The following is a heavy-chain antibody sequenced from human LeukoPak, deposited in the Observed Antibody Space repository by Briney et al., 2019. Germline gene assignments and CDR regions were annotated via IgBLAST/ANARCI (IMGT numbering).Heavy chain of an antibody. CDR1: GYTFTSYG. Sequence: ASVKVSCKASGYTFTSYGISWVRQAPGQGLEWMGWINPNSDGTNYAQKFQGRVTMTRDTSISTAYMELSRLRSDDTAVYYCARGLTTVTQYHGYWGQGTLVTVSS. J-gene: IGHJ4*02. D-gene: IGHD4-17*01. V-gene: IGHV1-2*02. CDR3: ARGLTTVTQYHGY. CDR2: INPNSDGT.